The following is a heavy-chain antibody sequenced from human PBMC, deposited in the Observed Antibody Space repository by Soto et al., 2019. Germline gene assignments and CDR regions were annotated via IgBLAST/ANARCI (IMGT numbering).Heavy chain of an antibody. CDR1: GGSISSGGYY. J-gene: IGHJ6*02. V-gene: IGHV4-31*03. CDR3: ARAPLVGYDSSGYYYYYYGMDV. D-gene: IGHD3-22*01. Sequence: SETLSLTCTVSGGSISSGGYYWSWIRQHPGKGLEWIGYIYYSGSTYYNPSLKSRVTISVDTSKNQFSLKLSSVTAADTAVYYCARAPLVGYDSSGYYYYYYGMDVWGQGTTVTVSS. CDR2: IYYSGST.